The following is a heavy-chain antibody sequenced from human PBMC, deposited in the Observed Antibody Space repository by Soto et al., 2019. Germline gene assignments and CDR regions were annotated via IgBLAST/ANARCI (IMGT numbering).Heavy chain of an antibody. CDR3: VRDRALDSSGHWFDS. D-gene: IGHD6-19*01. Sequence: SETLSLTCTVSGRPVSSGGYSWTWIRQLPGKGLEWIGYIYPIGSPSYNPSLKSRLSMSLDTSKNQFSLNLTSVTAADTAIYYCVRDRALDSSGHWFDSWGQGTLVTVSS. J-gene: IGHJ5*01. CDR2: IYPIGSP. CDR1: GRPVSSGGYS. V-gene: IGHV4-31*03.